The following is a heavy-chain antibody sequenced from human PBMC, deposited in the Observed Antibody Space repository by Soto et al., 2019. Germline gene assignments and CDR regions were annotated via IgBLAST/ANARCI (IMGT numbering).Heavy chain of an antibody. CDR3: TTHRGMQLWLPYFDS. CDR1: GLSFSEYG. Sequence: QVQLVESGGGVVQSGGSLRLSCAASGLSFSEYGLHWVRQAPGKGPEWVAVISSHGSDTYYADFVKGRFIISRDNFRNTLFLQRYRLRVDDTAVYYCTTHRGMQLWLPYFDSWGQGTQVTVSS. V-gene: IGHV3-30*03. J-gene: IGHJ4*02. CDR2: ISSHGSDT. D-gene: IGHD5-18*01.